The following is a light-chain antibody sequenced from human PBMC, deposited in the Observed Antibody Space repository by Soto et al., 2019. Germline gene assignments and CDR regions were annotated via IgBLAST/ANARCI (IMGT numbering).Light chain of an antibody. V-gene: IGLV2-14*01. J-gene: IGLJ1*01. Sequence: QSVLTQPASVSGTPGQSITISRTGTSSDLAIYNYVSWYQQQPGKAPKLMIYQVTNRPSGVSNRFSGSSSGNTASLTISGLQAEDEAAYSCSSYTDSSNYVFGTGTKVTVL. CDR2: QVT. CDR1: SSDLAIYNY. CDR3: SSYTDSSNYV.